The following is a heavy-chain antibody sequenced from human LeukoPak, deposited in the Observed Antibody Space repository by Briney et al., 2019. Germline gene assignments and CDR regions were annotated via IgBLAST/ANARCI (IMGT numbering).Heavy chain of an antibody. CDR1: GFTFSSYE. J-gene: IGHJ6*03. V-gene: IGHV3-48*03. CDR3: AREVIRGGSYYYYYMDV. Sequence: GGSLRLSCAASGFTFSSYEMNWVRQAPGKGLEWVSYISSSGSTIYYADSVKGRFTISRDSAKNSLYLQMNSLRAEDTAVYYCAREVIRGGSYYYYYMDVWGKGTTVTVSS. CDR2: ISSSGSTI. D-gene: IGHD1-26*01.